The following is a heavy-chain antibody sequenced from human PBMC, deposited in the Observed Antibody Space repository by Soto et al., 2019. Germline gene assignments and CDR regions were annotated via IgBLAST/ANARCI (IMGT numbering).Heavy chain of an antibody. CDR1: SGSISSSNW. V-gene: IGHV4-4*02. CDR3: ASSSSWYKDAFDI. D-gene: IGHD6-13*01. J-gene: IGHJ3*02. CDR2: IYHSGST. Sequence: PSETLSLTCAVSSGSISSSNWWSWVRQPPGKGLEWIGEIYHSGSTNYNPSLKSRVTISVDKSKNQFSLKLSSVTAADTAVYYCASSSSWYKDAFDIWGQGTMVTVSS.